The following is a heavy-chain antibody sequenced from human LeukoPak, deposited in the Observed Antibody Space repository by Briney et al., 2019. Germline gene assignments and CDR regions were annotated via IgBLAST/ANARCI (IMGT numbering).Heavy chain of an antibody. V-gene: IGHV4-34*01. J-gene: IGHJ3*02. CDR3: ARGQVELHPNDAFDI. CDR1: GGSFSGYY. CDR2: INHSGST. Sequence: SETQSLTCAVYGGSFSGYYWSWIRQPPGKGLEWIGEINHSGSTNYNPSLKSRVTISVDTSKNQFSLKLSSVTAADTAVYYCARGQVELHPNDAFDIWGQGTMVTVSS. D-gene: IGHD1-7*01.